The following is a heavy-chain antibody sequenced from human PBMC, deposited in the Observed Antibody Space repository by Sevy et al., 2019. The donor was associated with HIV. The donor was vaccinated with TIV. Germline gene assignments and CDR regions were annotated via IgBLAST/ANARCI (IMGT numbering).Heavy chain of an antibody. CDR3: TFEGLYCSGGSCYSEGFDT. CDR2: IKSKTDGGTT. CDR1: GFPFNNAW. J-gene: IGHJ4*02. Sequence: GGSLRLSCAAFGFPFNNAWMSWVRQAPGKGLEWVGRIKSKTDGGTTDYATPVKGRFTIPRDDSKNKLYLQMNSLKTDDTAVYYCTFEGLYCSGGSCYSEGFDTWGQGTLVTVSS. V-gene: IGHV3-15*01. D-gene: IGHD2-15*01.